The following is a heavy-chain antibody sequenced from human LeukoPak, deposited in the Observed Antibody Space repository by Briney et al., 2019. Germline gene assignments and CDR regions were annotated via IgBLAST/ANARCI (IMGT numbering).Heavy chain of an antibody. D-gene: IGHD2-2*01. Sequence: SVKVSCKASGDSFGSYAFSWVRRAPGQGLEWMGRIIPILGIPNYAQNFQGRVSLTADRSTSTAYMELSGLRSGDTAVFYCARDRFCNSTSCLYFDSWGQGTLVTVSS. CDR3: ARDRFCNSTSCLYFDS. J-gene: IGHJ4*02. V-gene: IGHV1-69*04. CDR2: IIPILGIP. CDR1: GDSFGSYA.